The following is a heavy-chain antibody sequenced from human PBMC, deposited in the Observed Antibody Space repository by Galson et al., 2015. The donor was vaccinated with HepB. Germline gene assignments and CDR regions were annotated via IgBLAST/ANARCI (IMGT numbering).Heavy chain of an antibody. D-gene: IGHD2-2*01. J-gene: IGHJ2*01. CDR3: ARDKRPWTSSRYFDL. CDR2: ISSTTGYI. V-gene: IGHV3-21*01. Sequence: SLRLSCAASGFTFSSYNMNWVRQAPGKGLEWVSSISSTTGYIYYADSVKGRFTISRDNAKNSLYLQMNSLRAEDTAVYYCARDKRPWTSSRYFDLWGRGTLVTVSS. CDR1: GFTFSSYN.